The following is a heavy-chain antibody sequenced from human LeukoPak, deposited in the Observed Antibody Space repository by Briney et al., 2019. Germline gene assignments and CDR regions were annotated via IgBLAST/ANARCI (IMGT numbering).Heavy chain of an antibody. CDR2: ITSGGTI. CDR3: AKDLDY. V-gene: IGHV3-48*01. CDR1: GFTFSSYG. J-gene: IGHJ4*02. Sequence: GGSLRLSCAASGFTFSSYGMSWVRQAPGKGLEWLSHITSGGTIYYADSVKGRFTISRDNAKSSLYLQMNSLRAEDTAVYYCAKDLDYWGQGTLVTVSS.